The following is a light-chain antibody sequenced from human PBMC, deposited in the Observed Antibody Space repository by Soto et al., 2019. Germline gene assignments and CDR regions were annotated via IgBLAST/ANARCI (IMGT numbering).Light chain of an antibody. CDR3: QQFNSYPLT. J-gene: IGKJ4*01. CDR1: QAINSA. CDR2: DAS. V-gene: IGKV1-13*02. Sequence: IQLTQSPSSLSASVGDKVTISCRASQAINSALDWCQQRPGKAPMVLIYDASILESGVPSRFSGSGSGTDFTLTISSLQPEDFATYYCQQFNSYPLTFGGGTKVEIK.